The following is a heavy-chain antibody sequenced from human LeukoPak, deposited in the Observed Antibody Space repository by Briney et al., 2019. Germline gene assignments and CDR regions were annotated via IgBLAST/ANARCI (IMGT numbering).Heavy chain of an antibody. CDR3: TRGAGWLIDY. J-gene: IGHJ4*02. D-gene: IGHD3-16*01. CDR1: DDSISDYY. Sequence: SETLSLTCTVSDDSISDYYRGWIRQPPGKGLEWIGYFYNSGRSTYNPSFKSRVTISADTSKNHFSLKLNSVTTADTAVYYCTRGAGWLIDYWGQGILVTVSS. CDR2: FYNSGRS. V-gene: IGHV4-59*01.